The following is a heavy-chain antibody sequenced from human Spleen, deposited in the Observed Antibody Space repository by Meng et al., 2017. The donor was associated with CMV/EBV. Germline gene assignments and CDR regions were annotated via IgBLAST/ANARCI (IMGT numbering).Heavy chain of an antibody. Sequence: GGSLRLSCVTSGFTFSESWMHWVRQAPGKGLSWVSRIDLDGTKTTYADSVKGRFTISRDNAQNTLYLQMNNLRVEDTGFYYCARGVSPFYWGQGTLVTVSS. CDR1: GFTFSESW. V-gene: IGHV3-74*03. D-gene: IGHD3-10*01. J-gene: IGHJ4*02. CDR2: IDLDGTKT. CDR3: ARGVSPFY.